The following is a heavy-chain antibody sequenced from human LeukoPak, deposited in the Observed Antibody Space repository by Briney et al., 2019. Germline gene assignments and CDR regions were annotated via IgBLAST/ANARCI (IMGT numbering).Heavy chain of an antibody. CDR3: ACQAIVRGVNYYYYGMDV. J-gene: IGHJ6*04. Sequence: SETLSLTCTVSGGSISSYYWSWIRQPPGKGLEWIGYIYYSGSTNYNPSLKSRVTISVDTSKNQFSLKLSSVTAADTAVYYCACQAIVRGVNYYYYGMDVWGKGTTVTVSS. CDR1: GGSISSYY. CDR2: IYYSGST. V-gene: IGHV4-59*01. D-gene: IGHD3-10*01.